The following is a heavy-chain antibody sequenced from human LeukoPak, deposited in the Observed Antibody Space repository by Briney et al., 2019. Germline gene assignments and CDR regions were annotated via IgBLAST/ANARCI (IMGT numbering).Heavy chain of an antibody. D-gene: IGHD2-2*01. V-gene: IGHV4-4*07. CDR3: ARLSKGGCSSTSCYFRLYYYGMDV. Sequence: SETLSLTCAVSGGSISSYYWNWIRQPAGKGLEWIGRIYTSGSTNYNPSLKSRVTMSVDTSKNQFSLKLSSVTAADTAVYYCARLSKGGCSSTSCYFRLYYYGMDVWGQGTTVTVSS. J-gene: IGHJ6*02. CDR2: IYTSGST. CDR1: GGSISSYY.